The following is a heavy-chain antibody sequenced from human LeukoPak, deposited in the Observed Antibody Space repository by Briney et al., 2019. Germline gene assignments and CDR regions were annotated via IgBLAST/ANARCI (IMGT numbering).Heavy chain of an antibody. CDR3: AKSMVSGSSHWYFDL. J-gene: IGHJ2*01. Sequence: PGGSLRLSCVASGFTFDDYTMHWVRQAPGKGLEWVSLISWDGGSTYYADSVKGRFTISRDNSKNSLYLQMNSLRTEDTALYYCAKSMVSGSSHWYFDLWGRGTLVTVSS. V-gene: IGHV3-43*01. CDR1: GFTFDDYT. CDR2: ISWDGGST. D-gene: IGHD3-10*01.